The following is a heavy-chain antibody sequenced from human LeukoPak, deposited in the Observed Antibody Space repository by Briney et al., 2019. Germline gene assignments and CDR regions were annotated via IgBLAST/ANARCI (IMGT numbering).Heavy chain of an antibody. CDR3: AKERHGQWLVKGYYFDY. Sequence: GGSLRLSCAASGFTFSSYGMHWVRQAPGKGLEWVAVISYDGSNKYYADSVKGRFTISRDNSKNTLYLQMNSLRAEDTAVYYCAKERHGQWLVKGYYFDYWGQGTLVTVS. J-gene: IGHJ4*02. V-gene: IGHV3-30*18. CDR1: GFTFSSYG. CDR2: ISYDGSNK. D-gene: IGHD6-19*01.